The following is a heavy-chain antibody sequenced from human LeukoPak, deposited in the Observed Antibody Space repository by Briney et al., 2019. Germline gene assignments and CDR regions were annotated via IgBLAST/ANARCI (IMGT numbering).Heavy chain of an antibody. CDR3: ARGGGSWYLYYYYYMDV. CDR1: GGSFSGYY. V-gene: IGHV4-34*01. Sequence: KPSETLSLTCAVYGGSFSGYYWSWIRQPPGKGLEWIGEINHSGSTNYNPSLKSRVTISVDTSKNQFSLKLSSVTAADTAVYYCARGGGSWYLYYYYYMDVWGKGTTVTVSS. D-gene: IGHD6-13*01. CDR2: INHSGST. J-gene: IGHJ6*03.